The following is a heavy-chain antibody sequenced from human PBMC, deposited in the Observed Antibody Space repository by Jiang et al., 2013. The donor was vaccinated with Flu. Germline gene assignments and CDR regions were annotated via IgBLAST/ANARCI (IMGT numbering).Heavy chain of an antibody. CDR2: IYSSGST. J-gene: IGHJ4*01. CDR1: GGSISSSSYY. D-gene: IGHD4-17*01. Sequence: GSGLVKPSETVSLICSVSGGSISSSSYYWGWLRQPPGKGLEWIGNIYSSGSTHYNASLMSRATISVDNSKNHLSLKLNSVTAADTAVYYCARQGPVGDSLDYWG. CDR3: ARQGPVGDSLDY. V-gene: IGHV4-39*07.